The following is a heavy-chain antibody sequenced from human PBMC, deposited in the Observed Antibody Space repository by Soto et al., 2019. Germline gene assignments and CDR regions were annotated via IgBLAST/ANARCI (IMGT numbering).Heavy chain of an antibody. CDR1: GGSITSGNW. CDR2: SYHSGST. Sequence: QVQLQESGPGLVKPSGTLSLTCAVSGGSITSGNWWSWVRRPPGKGLEGIGESYHSGSTNYNPSLKSRVTISVDKSKNQFSLKLSSVTAADTAVYYCARRGGPSYYYDSSGYYPFDYWGQGTLVTVSS. D-gene: IGHD3-22*01. V-gene: IGHV4-4*02. J-gene: IGHJ4*02. CDR3: ARRGGPSYYYDSSGYYPFDY.